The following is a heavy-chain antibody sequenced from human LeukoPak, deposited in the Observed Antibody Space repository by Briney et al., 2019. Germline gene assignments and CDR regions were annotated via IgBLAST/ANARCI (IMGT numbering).Heavy chain of an antibody. D-gene: IGHD3-3*01. CDR3: ARDSRYDFWSGYYRGGDY. V-gene: IGHV1-69*05. CDR2: IIPIFGTA. J-gene: IGHJ4*02. CDR1: GGTFSSYA. Sequence: ASVKVSCKASGGTFSSYAISWLRQAPGQGLEWMGRIIPIFGTANYAQKFQGRVTITTDESTSTAYMELSSLRSEDTAVYYCARDSRYDFWSGYYRGGDYWGQGTLVTVSS.